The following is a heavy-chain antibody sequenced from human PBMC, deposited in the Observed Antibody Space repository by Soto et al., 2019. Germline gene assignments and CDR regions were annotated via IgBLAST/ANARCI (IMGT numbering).Heavy chain of an antibody. V-gene: IGHV3-23*01. CDR3: AKADGEQWLIPHLDN. CDR1: GFNFKKFA. CDR2: ISCCGGST. D-gene: IGHD6-19*01. J-gene: IGHJ1*01. Sequence: VGSLRLSCEASGFNFKKFAMGWVRQAPGEGLEWVSGISCCGGSTFYADSVKGRFSLARDDSKNTLSLQLNSLRVEDTAHYYCAKADGEQWLIPHLDNWGQGTQVTVSS.